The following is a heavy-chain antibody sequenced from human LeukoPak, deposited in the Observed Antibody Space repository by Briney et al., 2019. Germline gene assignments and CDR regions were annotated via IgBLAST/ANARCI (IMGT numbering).Heavy chain of an antibody. CDR3: ARPYLRGTVINNWFDP. D-gene: IGHD3-10*02. Sequence: PSETLSLTCAVYGGSFNDYYWSWIRQPPGKGLEWIGEINHRGSTSYSPSLESRVTISVDTSKNQFSLKLSSVTAADTAVYYCARPYLRGTVINNWFDPWGQGTLVTVSS. V-gene: IGHV4-34*01. CDR2: INHRGST. J-gene: IGHJ5*02. CDR1: GGSFNDYY.